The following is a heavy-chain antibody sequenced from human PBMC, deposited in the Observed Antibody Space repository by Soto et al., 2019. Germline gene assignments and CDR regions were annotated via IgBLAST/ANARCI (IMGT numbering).Heavy chain of an antibody. D-gene: IGHD3-10*01. CDR3: ARVCGSGSSRPLYYCYYIYV. CDR1: GYTFTSYG. V-gene: IGHV1-18*01. CDR2: ISAYNGNT. Sequence: VASVKVSCKASGYTFTSYGISWVRQSPGQGLEWMGWISAYNGNTNYAQKLQGRVTMTTDTSTSTAYMELRSLRSDDTAVYYCARVCGSGSSRPLYYCYYIYVCGKRTTVSISS. J-gene: IGHJ6*03.